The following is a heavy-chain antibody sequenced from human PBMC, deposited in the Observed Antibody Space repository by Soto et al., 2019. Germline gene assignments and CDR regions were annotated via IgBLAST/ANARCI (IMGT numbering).Heavy chain of an antibody. CDR2: IYSGGST. D-gene: IGHD1-26*01. J-gene: IGHJ4*02. CDR1: GFTVSSNY. V-gene: IGHV3-53*01. CDR3: AANRDGPYGSFDY. Sequence: PGGSLRLSCSASGFTVSSNYMSWVRQAPGKGLEWVSIIYSGGSTYYADSVKGRFTISRDNSKNTLYLQMNSLRAEDTAVYYCAANRDGPYGSFDYWGQGTLVTVSS.